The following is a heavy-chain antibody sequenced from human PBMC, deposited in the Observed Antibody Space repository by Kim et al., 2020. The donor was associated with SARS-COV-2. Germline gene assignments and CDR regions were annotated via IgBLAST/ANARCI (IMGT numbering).Heavy chain of an antibody. Sequence: SVKVSCKASGGTFSNYAVNWVRQAPGQGLEWMGRIHPMVDIPNYARNFQGRLTITADKSTSTAYMELTGLTSADTAVYYCARGGKVVIDGRVSLTPYDHWGQGALVTVSS. CDR1: GGTFSNYA. CDR3: ARGGKVVIDGRVSLTPYDH. V-gene: IGHV1-69*04. D-gene: IGHD6-19*01. CDR2: IHPMVDIP. J-gene: IGHJ5*02.